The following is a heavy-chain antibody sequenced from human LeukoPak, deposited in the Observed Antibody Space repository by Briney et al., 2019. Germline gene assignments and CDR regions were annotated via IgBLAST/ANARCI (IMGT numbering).Heavy chain of an antibody. CDR2: INSDGSST. Sequence: QPGGSLRLSCTASGFTFSDYWMHWVRQVPGKGLVWVSRINSDGSSTSNADSVKGRFTISRDNAKNTVYLQMNSLRAEDTAVYYCARGDIVVVPAASGAPYYYYGMDVWGKGTTVTVSS. CDR3: ARGDIVVVPAASGAPYYYYGMDV. CDR1: GFTFSDYW. D-gene: IGHD2-2*01. V-gene: IGHV3-74*01. J-gene: IGHJ6*04.